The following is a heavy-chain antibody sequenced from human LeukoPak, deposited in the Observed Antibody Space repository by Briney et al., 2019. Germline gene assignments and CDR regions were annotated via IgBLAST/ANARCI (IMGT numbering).Heavy chain of an antibody. V-gene: IGHV3-23*01. J-gene: IGHJ4*02. Sequence: GGSLRLSCAASGFTFRSYAIYWVRQAPGKGLEWVSGISGSGGDTYFADSVKDRFTISRDNTKNTVFLQMDRQRAEDTAVYYCAKTTAGYSSGRYPGWPVDYWGQGTLVTVSS. CDR1: GFTFRSYA. CDR3: AKTTAGYSSGRYPGWPVDY. CDR2: ISGSGGDT. D-gene: IGHD6-19*01.